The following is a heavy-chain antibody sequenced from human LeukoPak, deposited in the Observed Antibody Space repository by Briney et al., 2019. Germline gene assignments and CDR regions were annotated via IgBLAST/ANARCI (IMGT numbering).Heavy chain of an antibody. CDR2: ISSSSSYI. CDR3: ARGLYSGSYYIPYYFDY. J-gene: IGHJ4*02. Sequence: GGSLRLSCAASGFTFSSYSMNWVRQAPGKGLEWVSSISSSSSYIYYADSVKGRFTISRDNAKNSLYLQMNSLRAEDTAVYYCARGLYSGSYYIPYYFDYWGQGTLVTVSS. D-gene: IGHD1-26*01. CDR1: GFTFSSYS. V-gene: IGHV3-21*01.